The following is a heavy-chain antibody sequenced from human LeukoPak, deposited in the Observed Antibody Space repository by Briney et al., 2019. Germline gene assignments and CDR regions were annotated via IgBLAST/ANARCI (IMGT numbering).Heavy chain of an antibody. V-gene: IGHV1-18*01. J-gene: IGHJ4*02. CDR2: ISTYSGNT. Sequence: HAASVKVSCKASGYTFTNYGISWVRQAPGQGLEWMGWISTYSGNTNYAQKLQGRVTMTGDTSTSTAYMELRSLRSDDTAVYYCARDEGSYGPLYFDYWGQGTLVPVSS. CDR1: GYTFTNYG. D-gene: IGHD1-26*01. CDR3: ARDEGSYGPLYFDY.